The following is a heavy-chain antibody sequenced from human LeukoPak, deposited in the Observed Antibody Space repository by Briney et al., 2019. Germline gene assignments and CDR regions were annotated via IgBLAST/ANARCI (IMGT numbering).Heavy chain of an antibody. Sequence: GRSLRLSCAASGFTFSTYGMQWVRHAPGKGLEWVGLIWYDGSNENYADSVKGRSTISRDNSKSTVYLQLNSLRAEDTAVYYCARDGYGSGSIDYWGQGTLVTVSS. V-gene: IGHV3-33*01. D-gene: IGHD3-10*01. CDR1: GFTFSTYG. CDR2: IWYDGSNE. J-gene: IGHJ4*02. CDR3: ARDGYGSGSIDY.